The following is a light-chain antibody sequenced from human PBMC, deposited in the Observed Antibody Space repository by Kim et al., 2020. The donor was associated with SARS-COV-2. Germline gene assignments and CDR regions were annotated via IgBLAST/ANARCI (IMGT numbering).Light chain of an antibody. CDR2: GKN. Sequence: ALGQTVRITCQGDSLRSYYASWYQQKPGQAPVLVIYGKNNRPSGIPDRFSGSSSGNTASLTITGAQAEDEADYYCNSRDSSGNHSVFGGGTKLTVL. V-gene: IGLV3-19*01. CDR3: NSRDSSGNHSV. J-gene: IGLJ3*02. CDR1: SLRSYY.